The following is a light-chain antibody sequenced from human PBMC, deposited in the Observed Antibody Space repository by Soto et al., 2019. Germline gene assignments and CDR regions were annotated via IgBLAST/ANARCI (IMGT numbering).Light chain of an antibody. CDR1: QSVTNNY. CDR3: QQYGSSSWT. J-gene: IGKJ1*01. V-gene: IGKV3D-20*01. Sequence: EIVLTQSPATLSLSPGDRATLSCGASQSVTNNYLAWYQQKPGLAPRLLIYDASYRANGIPDRFSGSGSGTDCTLTISRLEPEDFVVYYCQQYGSSSWTFGQGTKVEIK. CDR2: DAS.